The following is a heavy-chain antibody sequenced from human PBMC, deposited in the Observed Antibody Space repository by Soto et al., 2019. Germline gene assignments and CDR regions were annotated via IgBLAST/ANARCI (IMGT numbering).Heavy chain of an antibody. CDR1: GFAFSSYA. J-gene: IGHJ3*01. CDR2: ISDAPGSA. Sequence: EVQLLESGGGLVQPGGSLRLSCVASGFAFSSYAMSWVRQVPGKGLEWVSTISDAPGSAYYVDSVKGRFTISRDNSKNTLYLHMNSLRAEDSAVYYCARPYGGKIGDAPDLWGPVTRGTVSS. V-gene: IGHV3-23*01. D-gene: IGHD4-17*01. CDR3: ARPYGGKIGDAPDL.